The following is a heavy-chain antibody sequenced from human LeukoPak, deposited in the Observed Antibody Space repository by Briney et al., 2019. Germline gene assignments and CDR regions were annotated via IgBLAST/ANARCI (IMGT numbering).Heavy chain of an antibody. CDR3: ARTPTGPYYYYYGMDV. Sequence: SETLSLTCTVSGGSLSSYYWSWIRQPAGKGLEWIGRIYTSGSTSYNPSLKSRVTMSVDTSKNQFSLKLSSVTAADTAVCYCARTPTGPYYYYYGMDVWGQGTTVTVSS. CDR2: IYTSGST. CDR1: GGSLSSYY. V-gene: IGHV4-4*07. D-gene: IGHD4-11*01. J-gene: IGHJ6*02.